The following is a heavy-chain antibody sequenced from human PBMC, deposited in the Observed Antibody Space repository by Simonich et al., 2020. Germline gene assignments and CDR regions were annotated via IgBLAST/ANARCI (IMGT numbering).Heavy chain of an antibody. Sequence: QVQLQASCPGLVQPSETLSLTCTVSGVSIISFYWSWSRQPPGKGLEWIGYIYYSGSTNYNPSLKSRVTISVDTSKNQFSLKLSSVTAADTAVYYCARHVRKTGDHFDYWGQGTLVTVSS. D-gene: IGHD7-27*01. CDR2: IYYSGST. CDR3: ARHVRKTGDHFDY. J-gene: IGHJ4*02. CDR1: GVSIISFY. V-gene: IGHV4-59*08.